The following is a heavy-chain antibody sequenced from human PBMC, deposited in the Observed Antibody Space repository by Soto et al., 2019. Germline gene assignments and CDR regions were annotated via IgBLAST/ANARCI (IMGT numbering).Heavy chain of an antibody. CDR3: ARGPFITMVRGVIIPPFDY. CDR1: GGSFSGYY. J-gene: IGHJ4*02. Sequence: SETLSLTCAVYGGSFSGYYWSWIRQPPGKGLEWIGEINHSGSTNYNPSLKSRVTISVDTSKNQFSLKLSSVTAADTAVYYCARGPFITMVRGVIIPPFDYWGQGTLVTVSS. V-gene: IGHV4-34*01. CDR2: INHSGST. D-gene: IGHD3-10*01.